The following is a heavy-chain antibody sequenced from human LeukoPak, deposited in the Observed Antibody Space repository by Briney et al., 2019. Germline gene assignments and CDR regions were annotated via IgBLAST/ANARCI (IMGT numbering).Heavy chain of an antibody. CDR1: GYSFTSYW. CDR2: IYPGDSDT. J-gene: IGHJ3*02. D-gene: IGHD2-15*01. V-gene: IGHV5-51*01. Sequence: GESLKISCKGSGYSFTSYWIGWVRQMPGKGLEWMGIIYPGDSDTRYSPSFQGQDTISADKSISTAYLQWSSLKASDTAMYYCASCYVVGDDAFDIWGQGTMVTVSS. CDR3: ASCYVVGDDAFDI.